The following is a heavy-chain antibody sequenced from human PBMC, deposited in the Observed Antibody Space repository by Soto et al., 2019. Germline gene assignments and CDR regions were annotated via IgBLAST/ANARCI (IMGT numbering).Heavy chain of an antibody. CDR2: INSDGSST. CDR1: GFIFNHYW. CDR3: ARDLAGYCSDGTCYSDAFDI. V-gene: IGHV3-74*01. Sequence: EVQLVESGGGLVQPGGTLRLSCAATGFIFNHYWMHWVRQAPGKGLVWVSRINSDGSSTSYADSVKGRFTISRDNAKNTLYLQINSLRAEDTAVYYCARDLAGYCSDGTCYSDAFDIWGQGTMVTVSS. D-gene: IGHD2-15*01. J-gene: IGHJ3*02.